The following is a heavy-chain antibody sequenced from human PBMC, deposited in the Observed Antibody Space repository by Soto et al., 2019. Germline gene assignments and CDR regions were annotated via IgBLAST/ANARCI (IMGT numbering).Heavy chain of an antibody. D-gene: IGHD2-2*01. CDR2: ISSTGVTT. CDR1: GFTFNYYD. J-gene: IGHJ6*02. Sequence: EVQLLETGGGLAQPGGSLRLSCVASGFTFNYYDMSWVRQAPGKGLEWVSTISSTGVTTYYADSVKGRLTISRDKFKNTLWLQMNSLRAEDTAVSYCADAVPAATHYDYYNMDVWGQGTTVTVSS. CDR3: ADAVPAATHYDYYNMDV. V-gene: IGHV3-23*01.